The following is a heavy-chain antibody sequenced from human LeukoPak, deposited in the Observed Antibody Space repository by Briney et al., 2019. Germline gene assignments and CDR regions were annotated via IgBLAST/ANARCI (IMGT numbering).Heavy chain of an antibody. J-gene: IGHJ3*01. CDR3: AKDYCGDDSYIHDAFDV. V-gene: IGHV3-43*02. D-gene: IGHD2-21*02. CDR2: ITGDGDRT. CDR1: GFTLDDYA. Sequence: PGGSLSLSCAASGFTLDDYAMHWVRQAPGKGLEWVSFITGDGDRTTYADSVKGRFTISRDNSKNSLYLQMNSLRTEDTALYYCAKDYCGDDSYIHDAFDVWGHGTMVTVSS.